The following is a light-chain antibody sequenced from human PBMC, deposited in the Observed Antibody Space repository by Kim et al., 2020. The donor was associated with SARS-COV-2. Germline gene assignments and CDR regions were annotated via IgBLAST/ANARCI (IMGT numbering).Light chain of an antibody. CDR3: SAWDSSLGAWV. V-gene: IGLV10-54*01. Sequence: SQTATHTCTATSTNVGYEGAAWLRQHQVHPPPLLSHSNPNRPSGISERLSASRSGNTASLTITGLQPEDEADYYCSAWDSSLGAWVFGGGTQLTFL. CDR2: SNP. J-gene: IGLJ3*02. CDR1: STNVGYEG.